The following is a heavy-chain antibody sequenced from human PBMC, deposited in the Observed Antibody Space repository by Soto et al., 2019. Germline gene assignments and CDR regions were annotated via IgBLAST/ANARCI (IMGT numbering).Heavy chain of an antibody. CDR2: ISYDGSNK. Sequence: XGSLRLACAASGFSFSSYGMHWVRQAPGKGLEWVAVISYDGSNKYYADSVKGRFTISRDNSKSTLYLQMSSLRAEDTAVYYCAKANKLPAAMSGGWVDYGMDVWGQGTTVTVSS. CDR3: AKANKLPAAMSGGWVDYGMDV. V-gene: IGHV3-30*18. J-gene: IGHJ6*02. D-gene: IGHD2-2*01. CDR1: GFSFSSYG.